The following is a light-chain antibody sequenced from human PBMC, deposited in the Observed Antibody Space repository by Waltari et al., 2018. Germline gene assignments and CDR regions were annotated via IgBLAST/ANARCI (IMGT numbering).Light chain of an antibody. CDR1: NIGLKS. CDR3: QVWDSDGDAVV. V-gene: IGLV3-21*01. Sequence: SYVLTQPPSVSVAPGQTATITCGADNIGLKSLHWYQQRPGQAPTLVIYHDRERPSGIPERFSGSNSGNTATLTITRAEVGDEADYYCQVWDSDGDAVVFGGGTKLTVV. J-gene: IGLJ2*01. CDR2: HDR.